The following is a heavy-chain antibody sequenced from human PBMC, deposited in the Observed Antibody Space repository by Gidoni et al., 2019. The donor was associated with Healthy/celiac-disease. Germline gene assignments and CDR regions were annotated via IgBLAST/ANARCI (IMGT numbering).Heavy chain of an antibody. CDR2: ISISSSYI. V-gene: IGHV3-21*01. CDR1: GFTFSSYS. CDR3: ARGSIAAAGTGSDY. Sequence: VQLVESGGGLVKPGGSLRLSCAASGFTFSSYSMNWVRQAPGKGLEWVSSISISSSYIYYADSVKGRFTISRDNAKNALYLQMNSLRAEDTAVYYCARGSIAAAGTGSDYWGQGTLVTVSS. D-gene: IGHD6-13*01. J-gene: IGHJ4*02.